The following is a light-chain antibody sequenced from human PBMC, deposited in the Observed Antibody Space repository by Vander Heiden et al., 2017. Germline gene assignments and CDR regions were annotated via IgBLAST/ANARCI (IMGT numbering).Light chain of an antibody. Sequence: EIVLTQSPATLSLSPGERATLSCRASQSVSSYLAWYQQKPGQAPRLLIYDASNRDTGIPARFSGSGYGKDFTLTISSREPEDFAVYYCQQPSNWPQRTFGQGTKVEIK. CDR1: QSVSSY. V-gene: IGKV3-11*01. CDR3: QQPSNWPQRT. J-gene: IGKJ1*01. CDR2: DAS.